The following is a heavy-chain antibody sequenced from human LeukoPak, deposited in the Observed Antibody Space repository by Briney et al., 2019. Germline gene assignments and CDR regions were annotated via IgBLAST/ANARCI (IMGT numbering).Heavy chain of an antibody. CDR1: GFTFSSYS. J-gene: IGHJ5*02. Sequence: GGSLRPSCAASGFTFSSYSMNWVRQAPGKGLEWVSSISSSSSYIYYADSVKGRFTISRDNAKNSLYLQMNSLRAEDTAVYYCAREIPFYDFWSGYKNWFDPWGQGTLVTVSS. D-gene: IGHD3-3*01. CDR2: ISSSSSYI. V-gene: IGHV3-21*01. CDR3: AREIPFYDFWSGYKNWFDP.